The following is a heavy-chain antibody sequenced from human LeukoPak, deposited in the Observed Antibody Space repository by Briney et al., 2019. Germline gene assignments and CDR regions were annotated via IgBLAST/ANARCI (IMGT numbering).Heavy chain of an antibody. V-gene: IGHV4-34*01. CDR3: ASRGYSYGYRSSDY. CDR2: INHSGST. J-gene: IGHJ4*02. Sequence: SETLSLTCAVYGGSFSGYYWSWIRQPPGKGLEWIGEINHSGSTNYNPSLKSRVTISVDTSKNQFSLKLSSVTAADTAVYYCASRGYSYGYRSSDYWGQGTLVTVFS. CDR1: GGSFSGYY. D-gene: IGHD5-18*01.